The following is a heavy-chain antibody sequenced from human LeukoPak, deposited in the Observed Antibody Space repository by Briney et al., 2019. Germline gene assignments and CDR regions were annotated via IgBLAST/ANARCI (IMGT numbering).Heavy chain of an antibody. V-gene: IGHV4-61*08. CDR3: ASRKLGNDY. J-gene: IGHJ4*02. CDR2: IYYTGST. CDR1: GGSISRGGYS. D-gene: IGHD7-27*01. Sequence: SETLSLICAVSGGSISRGGYSWSWLRQSRGKGLEWIGYIYYTGSTSYNPSLRSRVTMSADTSKNQFSLKLSSVTAADTAVYYCASRKLGNDYWGQGTLVTVSS.